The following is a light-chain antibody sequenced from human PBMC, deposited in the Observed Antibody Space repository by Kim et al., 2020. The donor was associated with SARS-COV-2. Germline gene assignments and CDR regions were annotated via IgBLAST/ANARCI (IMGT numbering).Light chain of an antibody. J-gene: IGKJ2*01. CDR3: QQGDT. V-gene: IGKV1-33*01. CDR2: DAS. Sequence: PSSLSASVGDRVTITCQASQDISNYLNWYQQKPGKAPKLLIYDASNLETGVPSRFSGSGSGTDFTFTISSLQPEDIATYYCQQGDTFGQGTKLEIK. CDR1: QDISNY.